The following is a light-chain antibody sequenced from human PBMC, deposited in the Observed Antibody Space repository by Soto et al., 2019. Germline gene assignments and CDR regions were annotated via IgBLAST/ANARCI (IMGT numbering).Light chain of an antibody. CDR2: RAS. V-gene: IGKV1-5*03. CDR3: QQYNSYSPRLT. Sequence: DIQMTQSPSTLSASVGDRVTITCRASQSISNWLAWYQQKPGKAPKLLIYRASSLESGVPSRLSGSGSGTEFTLTISSLQPDDFATYYCQQYNSYSPRLTFGGGTKVETK. J-gene: IGKJ4*02. CDR1: QSISNW.